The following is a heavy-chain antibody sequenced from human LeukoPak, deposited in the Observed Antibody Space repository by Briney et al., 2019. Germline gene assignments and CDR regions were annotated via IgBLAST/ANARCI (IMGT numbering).Heavy chain of an antibody. V-gene: IGHV3-23*01. Sequence: GGSLRLSCAASGFTFSSYAMSWVRQTPGKGLEWVSDINGSGGSTYYADSVKGRFTISRDNSKNTLYLLMNSLRAEDTAVYYCAKSLLRPGYWGQGTLVTVSS. D-gene: IGHD3-3*01. CDR1: GFTFSSYA. CDR3: AKSLLRPGY. J-gene: IGHJ4*02. CDR2: INGSGGST.